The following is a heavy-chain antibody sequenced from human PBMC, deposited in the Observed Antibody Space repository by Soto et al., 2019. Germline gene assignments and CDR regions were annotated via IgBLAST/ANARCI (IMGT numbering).Heavy chain of an antibody. CDR1: GGSMRNYF. Sequence: TLSLTCTVSGGSMRNYFWTWIRQPPGKGLERIGYIHYSGTTSFFPSYNPSLRSRVTISEDTSKNQFSLKLLSVTTADTAVYFCAAGEASSRNLAPYYLDFWGQGTLVTVS. J-gene: IGHJ4*02. D-gene: IGHD6-13*01. CDR2: IHYSGTT. CDR3: AAGEASSRNLAPYYLDF. V-gene: IGHV4-59*01.